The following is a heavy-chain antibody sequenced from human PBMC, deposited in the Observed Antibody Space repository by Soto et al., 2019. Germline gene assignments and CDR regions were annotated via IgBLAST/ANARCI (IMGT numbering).Heavy chain of an antibody. Sequence: PSETLYLTCTVSGGSISSGDYYWCWKRQPPGKGLEWIRYIYYSGSTYYNPSLKRRVTISVDTSKNQFSLKLSSVTAADTAVYYCARIDDYGDYPYYFDYCGQVTLVTVSS. J-gene: IGHJ4*02. CDR3: ARIDDYGDYPYYFDY. CDR2: IYYSGST. D-gene: IGHD4-17*01. V-gene: IGHV4-30-4*01. CDR1: GGSISSGDYY.